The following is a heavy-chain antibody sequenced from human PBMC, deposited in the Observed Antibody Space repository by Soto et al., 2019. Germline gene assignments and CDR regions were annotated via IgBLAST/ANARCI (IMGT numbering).Heavy chain of an antibody. D-gene: IGHD5-18*01. V-gene: IGHV4-59*12. CDR1: GGSISSYY. J-gene: IGHJ4*02. Sequence: SETLSLTCTVSGGSISSYYWSWIRQPPGKGLEWIGYIYYSGSTNYNPSLKSRVTISVDTSKNQFSLKLSSVTAADTAVYYCAREDSYGYFNDYWGQGTLVTVPQ. CDR2: IYYSGST. CDR3: AREDSYGYFNDY.